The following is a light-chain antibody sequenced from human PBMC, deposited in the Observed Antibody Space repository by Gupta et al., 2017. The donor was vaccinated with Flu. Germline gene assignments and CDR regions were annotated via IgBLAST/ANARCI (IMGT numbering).Light chain of an antibody. CDR3: QEFGRSAPGT. J-gene: IGKJ4*02. V-gene: IGKV3-20*01. CDR1: EPISSTY. CDR2: GSS. Sequence: TLSLSPGERATLSCRTSEPISSTYVAWYQHKPGQPPRLLIHGSSSRATGIPDRFSGRGSGTDFTLTISSLEPEDFAVYYCQEFGRSAPGTFGRGTKVEFK.